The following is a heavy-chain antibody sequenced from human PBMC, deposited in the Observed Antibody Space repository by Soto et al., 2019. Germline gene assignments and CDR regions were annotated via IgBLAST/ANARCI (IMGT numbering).Heavy chain of an antibody. J-gene: IGHJ5*02. D-gene: IGHD3-10*01. CDR1: GDSMGSGDYY. CDR2: IYYIGTT. Sequence: QVQLQESGPGLVKPSQTLSLTCTVSGDSMGSGDYYWTWIRQPPGKGLAWIGYIYYIGTTFYNPSLDSRVNISMDTSKSHFSLRLTSVTSADSAVYYCSRSSTYYGFLTWGQGTLVIVSS. V-gene: IGHV4-30-4*01. CDR3: SRSSTYYGFLT.